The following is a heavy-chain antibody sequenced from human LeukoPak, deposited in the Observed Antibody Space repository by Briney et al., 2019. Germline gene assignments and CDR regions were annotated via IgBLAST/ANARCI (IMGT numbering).Heavy chain of an antibody. CDR2: IKSKTHGGTT. CDR3: TTERPYFDN. V-gene: IGHV3-15*01. Sequence: GGSLRLSCAASGFTFSDAWVSWVRQAPGKGLEWVGRIKSKTHGGTTQYAAPVKGRFTISRDDSKTTVHLQMNSLKSEDAAMYYCTTERPYFDNWGQGTLVTVSS. CDR1: GFTFSDAW. J-gene: IGHJ4*02.